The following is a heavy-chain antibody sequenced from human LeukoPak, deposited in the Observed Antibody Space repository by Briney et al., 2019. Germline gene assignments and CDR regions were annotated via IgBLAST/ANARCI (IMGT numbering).Heavy chain of an antibody. J-gene: IGHJ5*02. D-gene: IGHD6-13*01. CDR1: GFTFSNYW. Sequence: GGSLRLSCADSGFTFSNYWMSWVRQAPGKGLEGVANIKEEGGEKYYVDSVKGRFTSSRDNANKSLYLQMNSLRAEDTAVYYCAKGQQLGSWGQGTLVTVSS. CDR2: IKEEGGEK. V-gene: IGHV3-7*04. CDR3: AKGQQLGS.